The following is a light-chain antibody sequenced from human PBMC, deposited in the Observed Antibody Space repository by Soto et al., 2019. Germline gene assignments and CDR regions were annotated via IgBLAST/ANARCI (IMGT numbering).Light chain of an antibody. J-gene: IGLJ3*02. Sequence: QSALTQPASVSGSPAQSITISCSGTSSDIGAHNYVSWFRHHPGKAPKLIIFDVSNRPSGVSNRFSGSKSGNTASLTISGLQAEYEAEYFCSSCTTSNPPCVFCGGTKLTVL. CDR2: DVS. CDR1: SSDIGAHNY. V-gene: IGLV2-14*03. CDR3: SSCTTSNPPCV.